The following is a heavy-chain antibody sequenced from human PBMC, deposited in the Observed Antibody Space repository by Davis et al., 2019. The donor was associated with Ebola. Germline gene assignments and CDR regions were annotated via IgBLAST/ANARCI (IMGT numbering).Heavy chain of an antibody. CDR1: GYSFTSYW. J-gene: IGHJ3*02. CDR3: ARQLEDGYCSGGSCYGLDDAFDI. Sequence: GESLKISCTASGYSFTSYWIGWVRQMPGKGLEWMGIIYPGDSDTRYSPSFQGQVTISADKSISTAYLQWSSLKASDTAMYYCARQLEDGYCSGGSCYGLDDAFDIWGQGTMVTVSS. V-gene: IGHV5-51*01. CDR2: IYPGDSDT. D-gene: IGHD2-15*01.